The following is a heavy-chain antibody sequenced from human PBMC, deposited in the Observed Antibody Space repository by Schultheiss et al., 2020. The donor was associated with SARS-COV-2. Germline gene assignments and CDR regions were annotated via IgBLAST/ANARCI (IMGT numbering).Heavy chain of an antibody. Sequence: GGSLRLSCAASGFTFSSYGMHWVRQAPGKGLEWVSLISSDGSRKYYADSVKGRFTISRDNSNNTVYLQMNSLRADDTAVYYCARAGELDSWGQGTLVTVSS. CDR2: ISSDGSRK. V-gene: IGHV3-30*03. CDR3: ARAGELDS. CDR1: GFTFSSYG. J-gene: IGHJ4*02.